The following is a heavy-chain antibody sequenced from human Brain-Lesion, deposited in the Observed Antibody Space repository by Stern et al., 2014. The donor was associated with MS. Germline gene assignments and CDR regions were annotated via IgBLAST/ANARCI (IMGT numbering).Heavy chain of an antibody. CDR2: ISTYNGNT. CDR3: ARGHTSGYYNFDY. D-gene: IGHD3-22*01. J-gene: IGHJ4*02. V-gene: IGHV1-18*01. CDR1: GYTFTSYA. Sequence: VQLVESGAEVKKPGASVKVSCKPSGYTFTSYAITWVRQAPGQGLEWMGWISTYNGNTNYVQKLQGRVTMTTDTSTSTAYMELRSLGSDDTAVYYCARGHTSGYYNFDYWGQGTLVTVS.